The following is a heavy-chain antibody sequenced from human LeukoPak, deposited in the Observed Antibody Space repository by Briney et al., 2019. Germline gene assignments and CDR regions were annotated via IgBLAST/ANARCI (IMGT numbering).Heavy chain of an antibody. CDR3: ARAASWNDGDAFDI. D-gene: IGHD1-1*01. CDR1: GGTFTSYA. Sequence: GSSVKVSCKASGGTFTSYAISWVRQAPGEGLEWMGWMNPNSGNTGSAQKFQGRVTMTRNTSISTAYMELSSLRSDDTAVYYCARAASWNDGDAFDIWGQGTVVTVSS. V-gene: IGHV1-8*02. J-gene: IGHJ3*02. CDR2: MNPNSGNT.